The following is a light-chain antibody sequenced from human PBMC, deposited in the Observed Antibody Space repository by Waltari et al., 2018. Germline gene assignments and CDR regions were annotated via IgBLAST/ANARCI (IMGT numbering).Light chain of an antibody. CDR2: RNN. Sequence: QSVLTQPPSASGTPGQRVTISCSGRSSNIGSNYVYWYQQLPGPAPKLLIYRNNQRPSGVPDRFSGSKSGTSASLAISGLRSEDEADYYCAAWDASLSGPVFGGGTKLTVL. J-gene: IGLJ2*01. CDR1: SSNIGSNY. V-gene: IGLV1-47*01. CDR3: AAWDASLSGPV.